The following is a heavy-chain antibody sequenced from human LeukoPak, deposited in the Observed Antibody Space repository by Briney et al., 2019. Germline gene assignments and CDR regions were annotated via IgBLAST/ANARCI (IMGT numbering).Heavy chain of an antibody. V-gene: IGHV3-30*01. Sequence: GGSLRLSCAASGFTFSSYAMHWVRQAPGKGLEWVAVISYDGSNKYYADSVKGRFTISRDNSKNTLYLQMNSLRAEDTAVYYCARDRYYYGSALMDVWGKGTTVTVSS. CDR2: ISYDGSNK. CDR3: ARDRYYYGSALMDV. CDR1: GFTFSSYA. D-gene: IGHD3-10*01. J-gene: IGHJ6*04.